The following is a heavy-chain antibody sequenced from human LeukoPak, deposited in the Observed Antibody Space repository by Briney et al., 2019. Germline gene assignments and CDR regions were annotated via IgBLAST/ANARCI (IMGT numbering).Heavy chain of an antibody. D-gene: IGHD6-19*01. CDR1: GGFIGSYY. CDR3: AGHCISGWDFDY. J-gene: IGHJ4*02. V-gene: IGHV4-59*08. CDR2: IYYSGST. Sequence: PSETLSLTCTVGGGFIGSYYWSRIRQPPGKGLEWIGYIYYSGSTNYNPSLKSRVTISVDTSKNQFSLKLSSLTAADTAVYYSAGHCISGWDFDYWGQGTLVTVSS.